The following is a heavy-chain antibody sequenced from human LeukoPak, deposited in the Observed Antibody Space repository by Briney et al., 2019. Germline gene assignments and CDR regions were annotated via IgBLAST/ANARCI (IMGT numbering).Heavy chain of an antibody. Sequence: GGSLRLSCAASGFTFSDYYMSWIRQAPGKGLEWVSYISSSGSTIYYADSVKGRFTISRDNAKNSLYLQMNSLRAEDTAVYYCARDGSGYYSSSSYYSDGMDVWGQGTTVTVSS. CDR1: GFTFSDYY. D-gene: IGHD2-2*03. J-gene: IGHJ6*02. CDR2: ISSSGSTI. CDR3: ARDGSGYYSSSSYYSDGMDV. V-gene: IGHV3-11*01.